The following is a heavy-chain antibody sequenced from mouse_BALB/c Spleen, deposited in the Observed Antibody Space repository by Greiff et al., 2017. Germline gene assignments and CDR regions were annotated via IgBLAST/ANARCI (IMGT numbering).Heavy chain of an antibody. CDR3: AREFFDYTTGFAY. V-gene: IGHV5-4*02. J-gene: IGHJ3*01. CDR2: ISDGGSYT. Sequence: EVKLVESGGGLVKPGGSLKLSCAASGFTFSDYYMYWVRQTPEKRLEWVATISDGGSYTYYPDSVKGRFTISRDNAKNNLYLQMSSLKSEDTAMYYCAREFFDYTTGFAYWGQGTLVTVSA. D-gene: IGHD2-4*01. CDR1: GFTFSDYY.